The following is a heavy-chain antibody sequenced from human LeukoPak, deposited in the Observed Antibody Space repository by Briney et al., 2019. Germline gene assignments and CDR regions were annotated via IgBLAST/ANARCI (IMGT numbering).Heavy chain of an antibody. CDR2: INPNSGGT. V-gene: IGHV1-2*02. D-gene: IGHD1-26*01. Sequence: ASVKVSCKASGYTFTGYYMHWVRRAPGQGLEWMGWINPNSGGTNYGQKFQGRVTMTRDTSISTAYMELSRLRSDDTAVYYCARVYSRVGATALHYWGQGTLVTVSS. J-gene: IGHJ4*02. CDR3: ARVYSRVGATALHY. CDR1: GYTFTGYY.